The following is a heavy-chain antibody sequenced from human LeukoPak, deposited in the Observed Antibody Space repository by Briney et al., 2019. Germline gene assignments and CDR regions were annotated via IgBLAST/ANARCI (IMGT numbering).Heavy chain of an antibody. CDR3: ARGDGATSNPYFDY. D-gene: IGHD5-12*01. CDR1: GYTFTGYS. CDR2: TNPNSGGT. V-gene: IGHV1-2*02. Sequence: ASVKVACKASGYTFTGYSIHWVRQAPGQGLERMGWTNPNSGGTNYAQKFQGRVTMTRDTSISTAYMELSRLRSDDTAVYYCARGDGATSNPYFDYWGQGTLVTVSS. J-gene: IGHJ4*02.